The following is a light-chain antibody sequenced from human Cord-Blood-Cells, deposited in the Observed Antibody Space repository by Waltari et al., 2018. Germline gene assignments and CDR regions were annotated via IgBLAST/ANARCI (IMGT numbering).Light chain of an antibody. CDR3: QQSYSTPFT. CDR1: QCMGSY. J-gene: IGKJ3*01. V-gene: IGKV1-39*01. Sequence: DVQMTQSPSSLSASVGDRVTIPCRASQCMGSYLNWYQQKPGKAPKLLFNAASSLQSGVPSTFSRSGSATDFTLTISSLQPEDFATYYCQQSYSTPFTFCPGTKVDI. CDR2: AAS.